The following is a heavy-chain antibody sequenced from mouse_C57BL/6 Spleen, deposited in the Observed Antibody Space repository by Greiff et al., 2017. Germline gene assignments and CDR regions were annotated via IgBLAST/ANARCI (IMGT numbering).Heavy chain of an antibody. CDR3: ARSWADYGSSYSYFDY. Sequence: VQVVESGAELVKPGASVKISCKASGYAFSSYWMNWVKQRPGKGLEWIGQIYPGDGDTNYNGKFKGKATLTADKSSSTAYMQLSSLTSEDSAVYFCARSWADYGSSYSYFDYWGQGTTLTVAS. D-gene: IGHD1-1*01. V-gene: IGHV1-80*01. CDR2: IYPGDGDT. J-gene: IGHJ2*01. CDR1: GYAFSSYW.